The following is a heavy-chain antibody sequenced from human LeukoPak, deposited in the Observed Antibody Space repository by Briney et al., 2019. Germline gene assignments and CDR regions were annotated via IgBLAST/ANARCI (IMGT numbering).Heavy chain of an antibody. Sequence: PGGSLRLSCAASGFTFSSYAMHWVRQAPGKGLEWVAVISYDGSNKYYADSVKGRFTISRDNSKNTLYLQMNSLRAEDTAVYYCARGYNDSSGYYNYWGQGTLVTVSS. CDR1: GFTFSSYA. CDR2: ISYDGSNK. V-gene: IGHV3-30*04. D-gene: IGHD3-22*01. J-gene: IGHJ4*02. CDR3: ARGYNDSSGYYNY.